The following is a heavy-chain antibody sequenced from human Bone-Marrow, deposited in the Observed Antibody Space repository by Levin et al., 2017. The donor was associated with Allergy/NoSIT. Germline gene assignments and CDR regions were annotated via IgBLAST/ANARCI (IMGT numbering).Heavy chain of an antibody. Sequence: QAGGSLRLSCAASGFTFDDYAMHWVRQAPGKGLEWVSGISWNSGSIGYADSVKGRFTISRDNAKNSLYLQMNSLRAEDTALYYCAKGPSRAVLVVYAMGYFDYWGQGTLVTVSS. CDR1: GFTFDDYA. CDR2: ISWNSGSI. V-gene: IGHV3-9*01. J-gene: IGHJ4*02. D-gene: IGHD2-8*02. CDR3: AKGPSRAVLVVYAMGYFDY.